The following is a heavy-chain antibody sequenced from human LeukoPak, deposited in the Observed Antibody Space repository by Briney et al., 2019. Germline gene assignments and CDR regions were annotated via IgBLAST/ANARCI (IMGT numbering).Heavy chain of an antibody. CDR2: ISGSGGST. Sequence: PGGSLRLSCAASGFTFSSYSMNWVRQAPGKGLEWVSAISGSGGSTYYADSVKGRFTISRDNSKNTLYLQMNSLRAEDTAIYYCARDTGADSSTWYVADYWGQGTLVTVSS. CDR3: ARDTGADSSTWYVADY. CDR1: GFTFSSYS. V-gene: IGHV3-23*01. J-gene: IGHJ4*02. D-gene: IGHD6-13*01.